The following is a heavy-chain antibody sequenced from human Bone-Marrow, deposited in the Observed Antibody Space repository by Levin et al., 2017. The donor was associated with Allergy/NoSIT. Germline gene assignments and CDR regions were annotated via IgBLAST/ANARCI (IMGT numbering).Heavy chain of an antibody. J-gene: IGHJ3*01. D-gene: IGHD2-8*01. CDR2: MYHTGSS. CDR1: GDSITSSDYY. V-gene: IGHV4-31*03. CDR3: VRDRGGVHFYDAFDL. Sequence: SETLSLTCTVSGDSITSSDYYWTWIRQLPGKGLEWIGYMYHTGSSSFNPSLRSRVTISLDTSKNQFSLKLHSVTAADTALYYCVRDRGGVHFYDAFDLWGQGTMVTVSS.